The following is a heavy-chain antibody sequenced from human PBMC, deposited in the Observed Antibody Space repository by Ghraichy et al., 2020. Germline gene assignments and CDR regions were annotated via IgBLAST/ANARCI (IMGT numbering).Heavy chain of an antibody. V-gene: IGHV3-23*01. CDR2: VSGSGDNT. CDR1: GFTFSNYA. D-gene: IGHD3-10*01. J-gene: IGHJ4*02. Sequence: LSLTCAASGFTFSNYAMSWVRQAPGKGLEWVSTVSGSGDNTYYADSVKGRFTISRDNSKNTLYLQMSSLRAEDTAVYYCAKDSGVHDYWGQGTLVTVSS. CDR3: AKDSGVHDY.